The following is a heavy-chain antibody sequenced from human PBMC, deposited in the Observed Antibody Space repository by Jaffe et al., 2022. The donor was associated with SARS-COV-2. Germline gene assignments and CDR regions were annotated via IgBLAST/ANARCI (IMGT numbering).Heavy chain of an antibody. CDR2: IGTTTAHI. V-gene: IGHV3-48*03. D-gene: IGHD5-18*01. CDR1: GFTFRLYE. CDR3: AREDTTLGNYFDP. J-gene: IGHJ5*02. Sequence: EVQLVESGGGLVQPGGSLRLSCAASGFTFRLYEMSWVRQAPGKGLEWVAYIGTTTAHIYYADSVKGRFTISRDNAKNSLHLQMNSLSAEDTAIYYCAREDTTLGNYFDPWGQGTLVTVSP.